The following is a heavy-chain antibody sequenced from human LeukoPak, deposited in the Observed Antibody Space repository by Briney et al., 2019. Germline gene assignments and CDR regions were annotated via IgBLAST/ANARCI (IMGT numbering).Heavy chain of an antibody. CDR1: GFTFYMYA. CDR2: MCGTAGCT. D-gene: IGHD3-22*01. J-gene: IGHJ5*01. CDR3: AKDRPNFHENSGHYYRRDGDS. V-gene: IGHV3-23*01. Sequence: GGSLRLSCQASGFTFYMYAMSWVRQAPGKGLEWVASMCGTAGCTFYPDSVKGRFTISRDNSKNVLYLRMNSLTAEDTAIYYCAKDRPNFHENSGHYYRRDGDSWGREPWSPSPQ.